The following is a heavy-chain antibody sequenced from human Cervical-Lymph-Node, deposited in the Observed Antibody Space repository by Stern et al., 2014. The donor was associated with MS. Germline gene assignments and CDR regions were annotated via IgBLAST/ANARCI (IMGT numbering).Heavy chain of an antibody. CDR1: GFTFSYHA. CDR3: ARGGAVATSDYYFDY. Sequence: QVQLVQSGGGVVQPGRSLRLSCAASGFTFSYHAMHWVRQAPGKGLEWVAVISYDGSDKNDADSVKGRFTISRDNSRNTLYLQMNSLRVDDPAVYSCARGGAVATSDYYFDYWGQGILVTVSS. CDR2: ISYDGSDK. V-gene: IGHV3-30*01. D-gene: IGHD5-12*01. J-gene: IGHJ4*02.